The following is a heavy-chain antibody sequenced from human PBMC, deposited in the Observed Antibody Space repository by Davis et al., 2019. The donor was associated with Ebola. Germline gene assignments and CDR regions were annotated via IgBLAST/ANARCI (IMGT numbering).Heavy chain of an antibody. J-gene: IGHJ4*02. CDR1: GGTFSSYA. CDR2: IIPIFGTA. V-gene: IGHV1-69*13. D-gene: IGHD1-26*01. CDR3: AAGGGGSYYGAPIDY. Sequence: AASVKVSCKASGGTFSSYAISWVRQAPGQGLEWMGGIIPIFGTANYAQKFQGRVTITADESTSTAYMELSSLRSEDTAVYYCAAGGGGSYYGAPIDYWGQGTLVTVSS.